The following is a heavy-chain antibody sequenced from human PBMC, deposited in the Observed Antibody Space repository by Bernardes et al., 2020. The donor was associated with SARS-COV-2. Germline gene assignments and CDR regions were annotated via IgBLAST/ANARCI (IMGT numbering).Heavy chain of an antibody. Sequence: SESLTLTCTVSGGSISSSSYYWGWIRQPKGKGLEWIGSIYYSGSTYYNPSLKSRVTISVDTSKNQFSLKLSSVTAADTAVYYCARRIGGWLRGVDYWGQGTLVTVSA. J-gene: IGHJ4*02. V-gene: IGHV4-39*01. D-gene: IGHD1-26*01. CDR1: GGSISSSSYY. CDR3: ARRIGGWLRGVDY. CDR2: IYYSGST.